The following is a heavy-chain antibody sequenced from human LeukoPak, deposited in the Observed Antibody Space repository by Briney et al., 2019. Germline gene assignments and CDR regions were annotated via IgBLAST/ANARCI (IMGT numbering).Heavy chain of an antibody. CDR3: ATPGDYYGSGSYSIIPFDY. CDR1: GYTLTELY. V-gene: IGHV1-24*01. Sequence: ASVKVSCKVSGYTLTELYMHWVRQAPGQGLEWMGVFDPEDGETIYAQKFQGRVTMTRDTSTDTAYMELSSLRSEDTAVYYCATPGDYYGSGSYSIIPFDYWGQGTLVTVSS. CDR2: FDPEDGET. J-gene: IGHJ4*02. D-gene: IGHD3-10*01.